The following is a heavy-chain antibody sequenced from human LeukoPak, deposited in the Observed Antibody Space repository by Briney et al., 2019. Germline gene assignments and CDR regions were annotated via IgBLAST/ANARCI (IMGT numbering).Heavy chain of an antibody. CDR3: ARVLGDYVALDY. CDR2: IYYSGST. J-gene: IGHJ4*02. Sequence: PSETLSLTCTVSGGSISSYYWSWIRQPPGKGLEWIGYIYYSGSTNYNPSLKSRVTISVDTSKNQFSLRLNSVTAADTAVYYCARVLGDYVALDYWGQGTLVTVSS. CDR1: GGSISSYY. D-gene: IGHD4-17*01. V-gene: IGHV4-59*08.